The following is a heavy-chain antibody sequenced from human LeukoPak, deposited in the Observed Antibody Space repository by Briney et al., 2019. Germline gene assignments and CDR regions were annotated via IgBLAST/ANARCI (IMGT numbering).Heavy chain of an antibody. Sequence: GGSLRLSCAASGFTFSTYDMHWVRQAPGKGLEWVAVIAYDGSNKYYGDSVNGRSTISRDNSKNTLYLQMDSLRAEDTAVYYCASQSKYSSSWYLDYWGQGALVTVSS. D-gene: IGHD6-13*01. CDR1: GFTFSTYD. J-gene: IGHJ4*02. CDR2: IAYDGSNK. CDR3: ASQSKYSSSWYLDY. V-gene: IGHV3-30*03.